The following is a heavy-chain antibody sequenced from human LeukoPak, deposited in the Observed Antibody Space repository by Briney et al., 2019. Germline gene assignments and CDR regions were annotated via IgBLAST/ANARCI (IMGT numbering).Heavy chain of an antibody. CDR2: IWYDGSNK. D-gene: IGHD6-19*01. CDR3: ARDSSRREYSSGWYLNGDDAFDI. J-gene: IGHJ3*02. V-gene: IGHV3-33*01. Sequence: GGSLRLSCAASGFTFSSYGMHWVRQAPGKGLEWVAVIWYDGSNKYYADSVKGRFTISRDNSKNTLYLQMNSLRAEDTAVYYCARDSSRREYSSGWYLNGDDAFDIWGQGTMVTVSS. CDR1: GFTFSSYG.